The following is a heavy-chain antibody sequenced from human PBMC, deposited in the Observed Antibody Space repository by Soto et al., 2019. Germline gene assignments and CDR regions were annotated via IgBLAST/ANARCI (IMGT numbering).Heavy chain of an antibody. CDR2: IYYSGST. D-gene: IGHD3-16*01. CDR3: ARSAPINDYVWGFQYFQH. Sequence: QVQLQESGPGLVKPSQTLSLTCTVSGGSISSGGYYWSWIRQHPGKGLEWIGYIYYSGSTYYNPSLKSRVTISVDTSKNQFSLKLSSVTAADTAVYYCARSAPINDYVWGFQYFQHWGQGTLVTVSS. CDR1: GGSISSGGYY. V-gene: IGHV4-31*03. J-gene: IGHJ1*01.